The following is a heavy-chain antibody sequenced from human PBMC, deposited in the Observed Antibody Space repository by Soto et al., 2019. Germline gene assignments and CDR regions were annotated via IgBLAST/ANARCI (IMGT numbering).Heavy chain of an antibody. J-gene: IGHJ4*02. V-gene: IGHV3-23*01. Sequence: GGSLRLSCAASGFTFSSYAMSWVRQAPGKGLEWVSAISGSGGSTYYADSVKGRFTISRDNSKNTLYLQMNSLRAEDTAVYYCAKVGSYYDILTGPRGLYYFDYWGQGTLVTVSS. CDR1: GFTFSSYA. CDR3: AKVGSYYDILTGPRGLYYFDY. D-gene: IGHD3-9*01. CDR2: ISGSGGST.